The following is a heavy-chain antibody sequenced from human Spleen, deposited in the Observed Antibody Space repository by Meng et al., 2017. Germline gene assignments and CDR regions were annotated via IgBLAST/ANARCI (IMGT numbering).Heavy chain of an antibody. V-gene: IGHV4-39*01. CDR2: IGHSGIT. CDR1: GGSLSTSGYY. J-gene: IGHJ5*02. D-gene: IGHD6-19*01. Sequence: QPQLQESGPGLVKPSEALSLTCSVSGGSLSTSGYYWGWIRQPPGKGLEWIGSIGHSGITYYTPSLKSRVTVSIDMSKSQFSLKLTSVTAADTAVYYCVRSSGWVRTGFDPWGQGTLVTVSS. CDR3: VRSSGWVRTGFDP.